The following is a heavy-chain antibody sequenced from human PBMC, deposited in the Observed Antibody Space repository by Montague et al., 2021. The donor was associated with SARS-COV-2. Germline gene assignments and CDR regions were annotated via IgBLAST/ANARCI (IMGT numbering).Heavy chain of an antibody. CDR3: ARDIAVAGLFDY. CDR2: ISISGST. D-gene: IGHD6-19*01. CDR1: GGSISSGSYY. V-gene: IGHV4-61*02. Sequence: TLSLTCTLSGGSISSGSYYWSWIRQPAGKGLEWIGRISISGSTNYNPSLKSRVTISVDTSKNQFSLKLSSVTAADTAVYYCARDIAVAGLFDYWGQGTLVTVPS. J-gene: IGHJ4*02.